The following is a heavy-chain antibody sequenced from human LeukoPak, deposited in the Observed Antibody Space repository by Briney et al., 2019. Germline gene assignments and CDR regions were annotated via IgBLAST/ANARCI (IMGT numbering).Heavy chain of an antibody. Sequence: PGGSLKLSFAASGFPFSCYAMHWVRPPPGKGPEWVALISYDGSNKYYADSVKGRFTISRDNSKNTLYLQMNSLRAEDTAVYYCARSRDSYGSDFDYWGQGTLVTVSS. D-gene: IGHD5-18*01. J-gene: IGHJ4*02. CDR3: ARSRDSYGSDFDY. V-gene: IGHV3-30*04. CDR2: ISYDGSNK. CDR1: GFPFSCYA.